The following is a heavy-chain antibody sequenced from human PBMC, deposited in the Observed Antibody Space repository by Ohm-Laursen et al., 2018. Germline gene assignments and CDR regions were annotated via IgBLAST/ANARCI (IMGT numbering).Heavy chain of an antibody. J-gene: IGHJ6*02. CDR2: IYSGGRT. V-gene: IGHV3-53*01. CDR3: ARGVPGHYGMDV. Sequence: SLRLSCAASGLTVSSNSMSWVRQAPGKGLEWVSFIYSGGRTNYADSVQGRFTISRDDSKNTLYLLMNSLRAEDTAVYYCARGVPGHYGMDVWGRGTAVTVSS. CDR1: GLTVSSNS. D-gene: IGHD2-8*02.